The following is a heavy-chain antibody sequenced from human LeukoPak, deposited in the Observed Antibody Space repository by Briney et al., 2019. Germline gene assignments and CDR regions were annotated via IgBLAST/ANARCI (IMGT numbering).Heavy chain of an antibody. J-gene: IGHJ5*02. V-gene: IGHV3-23*01. CDR2: ISGSGGTT. Sequence: PGGSLRLSCAASGFTFSTYAMSWVRQAPGKGLEWVSGISGSGGTTYYADSVKGRSTISRDNSKNTLYLQMNSLRAEDTAVYYCATPFGYSSSWPTLYNWFDPWGQGTLVTVSS. D-gene: IGHD6-13*01. CDR3: ATPFGYSSSWPTLYNWFDP. CDR1: GFTFSTYA.